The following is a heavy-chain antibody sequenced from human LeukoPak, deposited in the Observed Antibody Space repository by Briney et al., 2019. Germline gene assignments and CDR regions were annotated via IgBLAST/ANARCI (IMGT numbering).Heavy chain of an antibody. J-gene: IGHJ3*02. V-gene: IGHV4-59*08. CDR2: IYYSGST. Sequence: SETLSLTCTVSGGSISSYYWSWIRQPPGKGLEWIGYIYYSGSTNYNPSLKSRVTISVDTSKNQFSLKLSSVTAADTAVYYCARRMWLSAFDIWGQGTMVTVSS. D-gene: IGHD2-21*01. CDR3: ARRMWLSAFDI. CDR1: GGSISSYY.